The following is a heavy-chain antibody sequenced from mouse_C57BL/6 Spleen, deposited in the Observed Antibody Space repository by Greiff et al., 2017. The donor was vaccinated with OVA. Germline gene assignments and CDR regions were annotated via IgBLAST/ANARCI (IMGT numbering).Heavy chain of an antibody. CDR3: ARWGYYGSSYVYFDY. V-gene: IGHV1-55*01. Sequence: VQLQQSGAELVKPGASVKMSCKASGYTFTSYWITWVKQRPGQGLEWIGDIYPGSGSTNYNEKFKSKATLTVDTSSSTAYMQLSSLTSEDSAVYYCARWGYYGSSYVYFDYWGQGTTLTVSS. CDR1: GYTFTSYW. D-gene: IGHD1-1*01. J-gene: IGHJ2*01. CDR2: IYPGSGST.